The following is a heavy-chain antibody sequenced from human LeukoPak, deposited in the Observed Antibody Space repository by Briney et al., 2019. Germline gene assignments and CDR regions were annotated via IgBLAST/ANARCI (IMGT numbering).Heavy chain of an antibody. CDR1: GFLFSDYA. V-gene: IGHV3-23*01. J-gene: IGHJ4*02. Sequence: GESLKISCAASGFLFSDYAMSWVRQAPGKGLEWVSDISGSGGSTYYADSVKGRFTLSRDNSKNTLYLQMSSLRAEDTAVYYCAKENVVVAAAVPDYWGQGTLVTVSS. CDR2: ISGSGGST. D-gene: IGHD2-15*01. CDR3: AKENVVVAAAVPDY.